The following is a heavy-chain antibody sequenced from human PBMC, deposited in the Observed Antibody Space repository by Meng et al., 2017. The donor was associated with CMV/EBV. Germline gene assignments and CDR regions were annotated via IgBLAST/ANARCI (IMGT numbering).Heavy chain of an antibody. CDR3: ARSTMVRGVITRYFDL. CDR1: GGSFSGYY. D-gene: IGHD3-10*01. Sequence: ESLKISCAVYGGSFSGYYWSWIRQPPGKGLEWIGEINHSGSTNYNPSLKSRVTISVDTSKNQFSLKLSSVTAADTAVYYCARSTMVRGVITRYFDLWGRGTLVTVSS. J-gene: IGHJ2*01. CDR2: INHSGST. V-gene: IGHV4-34*01.